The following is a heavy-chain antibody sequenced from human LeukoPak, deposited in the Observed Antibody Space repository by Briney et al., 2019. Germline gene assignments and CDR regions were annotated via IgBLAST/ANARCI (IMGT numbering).Heavy chain of an antibody. D-gene: IGHD6-13*01. CDR1: GGSISSYY. Sequence: SETLSLTCTVSGGSISSYYWSWIRQPPGKGLEWIGYIYYSGSTNYNPSLKSRVTISVDTSKNQFSLKLSSVTAADTAVYYCARVGAPYRISWYFSLWGQGTLVTVSS. V-gene: IGHV4-59*01. CDR3: ARVGAPYRISWYFSL. CDR2: IYYSGST. J-gene: IGHJ4*02.